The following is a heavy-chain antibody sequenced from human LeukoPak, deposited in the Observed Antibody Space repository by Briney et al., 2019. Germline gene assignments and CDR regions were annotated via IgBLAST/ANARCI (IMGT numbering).Heavy chain of an antibody. V-gene: IGHV3-23*01. CDR1: GFTFSSYA. CDR2: VSGSVDSA. J-gene: IGHJ4*02. D-gene: IGHD2-2*01. Sequence: GGSLTLSCAASGFTFSSYAMSWVCQAPAKGLELVSAVSGSVDSAYYADSVKGLFTISRDNSKKSLFLQMNSLRAEATAVYYCAKVGGGSSTSCYSPAAYWGQGTLVTVSS. CDR3: AKVGGGSSTSCYSPAAY.